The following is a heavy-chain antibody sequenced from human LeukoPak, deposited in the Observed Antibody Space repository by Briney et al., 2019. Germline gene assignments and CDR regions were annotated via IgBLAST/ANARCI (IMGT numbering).Heavy chain of an antibody. Sequence: ASVKVSCKASGYTFTSYGISWVRQAPGQGLEWMGWMNPNSGNTGYAQKFQGRVTITRNTSISTAYMELSRLRSDDTAVYYCARDLVRSSVWGSYRYIADWGQGTLVTVSS. J-gene: IGHJ4*02. V-gene: IGHV1-8*03. CDR2: MNPNSGNT. CDR3: ARDLVRSSVWGSYRYIAD. D-gene: IGHD3-16*02. CDR1: GYTFTSYG.